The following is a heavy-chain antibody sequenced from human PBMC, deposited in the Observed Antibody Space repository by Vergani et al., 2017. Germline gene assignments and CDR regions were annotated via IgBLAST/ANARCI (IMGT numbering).Heavy chain of an antibody. D-gene: IGHD5-12*01. CDR2: ISYDGSNK. Sequence: QVQLVESGGGVVQPGRSLRLSCAASGFTFSSYAMHWVRQAPGKGLEWVAVISYDGSNKYYADSVKGRFTISRDNSKNTLYLQMNSLRAEDTAVYYCARVPTQWLDFYYYYGMDVWGQGP. V-gene: IGHV3-30*01. CDR3: ARVPTQWLDFYYYYGMDV. J-gene: IGHJ6*02. CDR1: GFTFSSYA.